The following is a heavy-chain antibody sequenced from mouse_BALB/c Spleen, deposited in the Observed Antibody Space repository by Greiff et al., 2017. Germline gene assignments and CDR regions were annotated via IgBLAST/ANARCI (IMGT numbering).Heavy chain of an antibody. J-gene: IGHJ3*01. CDR1: GYTFTSYY. CDR3: ASSSNWDRFAY. V-gene: IGHV1S56*01. CDR2: IYPGNVNT. Sequence: VKLMESGPELVKPGASVRISCKASGYTFTSYYIHWVKQRPGQGLEWIGWIYPGNVNTKYNEKFKGKATLTADKSSSTAYMQLSSLTSEDSAVYFCASSSNWDRFAYWGQGTLVTVSA. D-gene: IGHD4-1*01.